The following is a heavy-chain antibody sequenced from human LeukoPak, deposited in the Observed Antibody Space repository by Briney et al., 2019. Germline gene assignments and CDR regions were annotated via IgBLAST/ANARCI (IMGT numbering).Heavy chain of an antibody. Sequence: GGSLRLSCGASGFTFSSYCMNWVRQAPGKGLEWVANIKQDGSEKYYVDSVKGRFTISRDNAKNSVFLQMNSLRAEDTAVYYCPRSPYGRELGGFDPWGQGTLGTVSS. J-gene: IGHJ5*02. D-gene: IGHD1-26*01. CDR3: PRSPYGRELGGFDP. V-gene: IGHV3-7*01. CDR1: GFTFSSYC. CDR2: IKQDGSEK.